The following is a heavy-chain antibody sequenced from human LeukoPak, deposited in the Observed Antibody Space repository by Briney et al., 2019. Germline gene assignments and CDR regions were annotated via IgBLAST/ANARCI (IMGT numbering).Heavy chain of an antibody. CDR3: ARDRGNYFDY. V-gene: IGHV4-59*01. D-gene: IGHD6-13*01. J-gene: IGHJ4*02. Sequence: PSETLSLTCTVSGGSISSYYWSWIRQPPGKGLEWIGYISYSGTTNYNPSLKSRVTISVAPSKNQFSLQLRSVTAPDTAVYYCARDRGNYFDYWGQGTLVTVSS. CDR2: ISYSGTT. CDR1: GGSISSYY.